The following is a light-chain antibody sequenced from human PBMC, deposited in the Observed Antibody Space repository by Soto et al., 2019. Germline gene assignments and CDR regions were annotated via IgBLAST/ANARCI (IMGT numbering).Light chain of an antibody. CDR1: QSISSY. CDR2: AAS. V-gene: IGKV1-39*01. J-gene: IGKJ1*01. CDR3: QQTYSSSWT. Sequence: DIQITQSQSSLSASVGDRVTITCRASQSISSYLNWYQQKPGKAPKLLIYAASSLQSGVPSRFSGSGSGTDFNLTISSLQREDFATYYCQQTYSSSWTFGQGTKVDIK.